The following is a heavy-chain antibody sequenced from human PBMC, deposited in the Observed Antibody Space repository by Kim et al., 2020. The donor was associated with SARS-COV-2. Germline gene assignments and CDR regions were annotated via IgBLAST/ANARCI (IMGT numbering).Heavy chain of an antibody. CDR2: INHSGST. D-gene: IGHD5-12*01. Sequence: SETLSLTCAVYGGSFSGYYWSWIRQPPGKGLEWIGEINHSGSTNYNPSLKSRVTISVDTSKNQFSLKLSSVTAADTAVYYCASGIVATLGGGKYYYYYYGMDVWGQGTTVTVSS. J-gene: IGHJ6*02. CDR1: GGSFSGYY. CDR3: ASGIVATLGGGKYYYYYYGMDV. V-gene: IGHV4-34*01.